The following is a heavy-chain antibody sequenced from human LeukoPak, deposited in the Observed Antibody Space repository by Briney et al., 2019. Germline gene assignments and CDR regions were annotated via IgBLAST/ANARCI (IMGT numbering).Heavy chain of an antibody. CDR2: ISAYNGNT. CDR1: GYTFTSYG. D-gene: IGHD2-15*01. J-gene: IGHJ4*02. V-gene: IGHV1-18*01. CDR3: ARDRRSYCSGGSCTNDY. Sequence: ASVTVSCKASGYTFTSYGISWVRQAPGQGLEWMGWISAYNGNTNYAQKLQGRVTMTTDTSTSTAYMELRSLRSDDTAVYYCARDRRSYCSGGSCTNDYWGQGTLVTVSS.